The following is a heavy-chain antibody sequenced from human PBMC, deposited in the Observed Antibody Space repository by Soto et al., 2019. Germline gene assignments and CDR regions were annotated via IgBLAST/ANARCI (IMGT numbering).Heavy chain of an antibody. Sequence: QLQLQESGPGLVKPSETLSLTCTVSGGSISSSSYYWGWIRQPPGKGLEWIGSIYYSGSTYYNPSLKSRVTISVDTPKNQFSLKLSSVTAADTAVYYCARNYEWDDYGDYGIDYWGQGTLVTVSS. D-gene: IGHD4-17*01. J-gene: IGHJ4*02. CDR1: GGSISSSSYY. CDR3: ARNYEWDDYGDYGIDY. V-gene: IGHV4-39*01. CDR2: IYYSGST.